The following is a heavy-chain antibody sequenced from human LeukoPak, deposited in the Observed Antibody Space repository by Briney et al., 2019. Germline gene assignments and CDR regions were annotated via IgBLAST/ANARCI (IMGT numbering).Heavy chain of an antibody. D-gene: IGHD3-3*01. Sequence: GGSLSLACAASGFTFSSYAMSWVRQAPGKGLEWVSAISGSGGSTYYADSVKGRFTISRDNSKNTLYLQMNSLRAEDTAVYYCAREEYYDFWSGYYTGVDYWGQGTLVTASS. V-gene: IGHV3-23*01. J-gene: IGHJ4*02. CDR1: GFTFSSYA. CDR3: AREEYYDFWSGYYTGVDY. CDR2: ISGSGGST.